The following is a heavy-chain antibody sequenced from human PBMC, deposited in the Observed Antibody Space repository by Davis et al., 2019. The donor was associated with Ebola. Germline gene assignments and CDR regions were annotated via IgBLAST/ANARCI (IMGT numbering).Heavy chain of an antibody. CDR1: GGSFSGYY. Sequence: MPGGSLRLSCAVYGGSFSGYYWGWIRQPPGKGLEWIGSIYYSGSTYYNPSLKSRVTISVDTSKNQFSLKLSSVTAADTAVYYCARLEAAAGGVHFDYWGQGTLVTVSS. D-gene: IGHD6-13*01. CDR2: IYYSGST. V-gene: IGHV4-39*01. CDR3: ARLEAAAGGVHFDY. J-gene: IGHJ4*02.